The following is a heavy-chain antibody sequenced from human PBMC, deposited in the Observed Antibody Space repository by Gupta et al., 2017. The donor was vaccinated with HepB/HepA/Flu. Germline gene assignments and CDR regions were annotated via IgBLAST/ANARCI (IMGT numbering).Heavy chain of an antibody. CDR3: AREPVVGACYFDY. Sequence: QGQLVESGGGVVQPGRSLRISCPASGFTFSDSYMHWVRQVPGKGLEWVAFTSYDGSSYGYADSVKGRFTISRDNSQNTLYLQMNSLRPEDMAVYYCAREPVVGACYFDYWGQGTLVTVSS. D-gene: IGHD1-26*01. J-gene: IGHJ4*02. CDR1: GFTFSDSY. CDR2: TSYDGSSY. V-gene: IGHV3-30-3*01.